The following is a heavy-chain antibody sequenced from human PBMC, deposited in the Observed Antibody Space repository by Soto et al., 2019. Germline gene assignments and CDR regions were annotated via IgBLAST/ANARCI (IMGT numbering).Heavy chain of an antibody. CDR1: GFTFSSYA. CDR2: ISYDGSNK. Sequence: VGSLRLSCAASGFTFSSYAMHWVRQAPGKGLEWVAVISYDGSNKYYADSVKGRFTISRDNSKNTLYLQMNSLRAEDTAVYYCAREGYCSGGSCYSYAFDIWGQGTMVTVSS. CDR3: AREGYCSGGSCYSYAFDI. V-gene: IGHV3-30-3*01. D-gene: IGHD2-15*01. J-gene: IGHJ3*02.